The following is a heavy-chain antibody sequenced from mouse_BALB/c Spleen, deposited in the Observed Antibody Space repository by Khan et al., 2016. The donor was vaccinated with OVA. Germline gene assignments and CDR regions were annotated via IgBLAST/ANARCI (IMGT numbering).Heavy chain of an antibody. CDR2: ISSSGRT. D-gene: IGHD1-1*01. J-gene: IGHJ2*01. CDR3: ARSVTITAVVATDFDY. V-gene: IGHV3-2*02. CDR1: GYSITSDYA. Sequence: EVQLQESGPGLVNPSQSLSLTCTVTGYSITSDYAWNWIRQFPGNKLEWMGYISSSGRTSNNPSLISRISITRDTSKNQVFLLLNSVTTEDTASYFCARSVTITAVVATDFDYWGQGTTLTVSS.